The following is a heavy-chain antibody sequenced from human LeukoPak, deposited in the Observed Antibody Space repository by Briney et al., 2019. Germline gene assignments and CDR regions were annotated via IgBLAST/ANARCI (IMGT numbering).Heavy chain of an antibody. Sequence: PSETLSLTCTVSGGSISSYYWSWIRQPPGKGLEWIGYIYTSGSTNYNPSLKSRVTISVDTSKNQFSLKLSSVTAADTAVYYCVRGATIFNYWGQGTLVTVSS. D-gene: IGHD3-3*01. CDR1: GGSISSYY. V-gene: IGHV4-4*09. J-gene: IGHJ4*02. CDR3: VRGATIFNY. CDR2: IYTSGST.